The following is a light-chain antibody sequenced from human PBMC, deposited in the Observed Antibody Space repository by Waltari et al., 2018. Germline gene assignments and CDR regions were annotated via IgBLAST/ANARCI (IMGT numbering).Light chain of an antibody. CDR2: EAT. V-gene: IGKV3-11*01. J-gene: IGKJ2*01. CDR1: QSVDNF. Sequence: EIVLTQSPVTLSLSPGQRATLSCRASQSVDNFLGWYHQKPGQAPRLLSYEATKRDPGSPARFSGGGSATDFTLTISSLEPEDVGLYYCHQGSTWPRTFGQGTKLEI. CDR3: HQGSTWPRT.